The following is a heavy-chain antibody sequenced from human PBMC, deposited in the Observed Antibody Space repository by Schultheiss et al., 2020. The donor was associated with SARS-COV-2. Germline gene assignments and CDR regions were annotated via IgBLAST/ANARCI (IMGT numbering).Heavy chain of an antibody. J-gene: IGHJ4*02. CDR1: GGSISSGGYS. Sequence: SETLSLTCTVSGGSISSGGYSWSWIRQPPGKGLEWIGSIHPSGTTYSNPTLRGRMAISVDTSKNQFSLNLASVTAADTAVYYCSRGSDPYKLGYWGQGTLVTVSS. D-gene: IGHD5-24*01. CDR3: SRGSDPYKLGY. V-gene: IGHV4-30-2*05. CDR2: IHPSGTT.